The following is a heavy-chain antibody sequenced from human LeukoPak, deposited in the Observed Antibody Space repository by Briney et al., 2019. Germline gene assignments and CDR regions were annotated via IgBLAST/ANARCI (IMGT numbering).Heavy chain of an antibody. D-gene: IGHD6-19*01. CDR2: ISWNSGSI. CDR3: AKDSGSGRYYYYYGMDV. V-gene: IGHV3-9*01. J-gene: IGHJ6*02. CDR1: GFTFDDYA. Sequence: GGSLRLSCAASGFTFDDYAMHWVRQAPGKGLEWVSGISWNSGSIGYADSVKGRFTISRDNAKNSLYLQMNSLRAEDTALYYCAKDSGSGRYYYYYGMDVWGQGTTVTVSS.